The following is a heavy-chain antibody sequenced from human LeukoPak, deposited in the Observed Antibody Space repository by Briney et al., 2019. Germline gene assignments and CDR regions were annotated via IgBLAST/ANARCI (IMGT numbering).Heavy chain of an antibody. Sequence: SETLSLTCAVNGGSFSGYYWSWSRQPTGKGLEWIGEINPSGSTNYNPSLKRRVTISVDTSKNQFSLKLSSVTAADTAVYYCARHLSGVTGYTYGRGIDYWGQGTLVTVSS. V-gene: IGHV4-34*01. J-gene: IGHJ4*02. D-gene: IGHD5-18*01. CDR2: INPSGST. CDR3: ARHLSGVTGYTYGRGIDY. CDR1: GGSFSGYY.